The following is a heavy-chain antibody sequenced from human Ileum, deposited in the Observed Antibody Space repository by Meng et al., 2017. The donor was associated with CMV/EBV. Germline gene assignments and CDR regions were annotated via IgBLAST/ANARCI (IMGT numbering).Heavy chain of an antibody. J-gene: IGHJ4*02. CDR1: GYTFTGYW. Sequence: SVNLSCKAYGYTFTGYWEHWVRQAPGQGLEWMGRIKPSTGDTSYAQKFQGRVTVTRDTSISTVYMELNSLTSDDTAVYYCTREGFDYWGQGALVTVSS. V-gene: IGHV1-2*06. CDR2: IKPSTGDT. CDR3: TREGFDY.